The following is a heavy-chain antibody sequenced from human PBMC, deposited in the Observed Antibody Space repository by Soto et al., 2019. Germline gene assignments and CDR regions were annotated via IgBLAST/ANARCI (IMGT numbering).Heavy chain of an antibody. Sequence: PSETLSLTCTVSGGSISAYSWIWVRQPPGKGLEWIGNIHYNGNTEYSPSLKSRVTITRDTSATIVYMELTSLTSEDTAVYYCARWGGSGQLRGYQYWGQGTLVTVSS. V-gene: IGHV4-59*01. CDR1: GGSISAYS. CDR2: IHYNGNT. J-gene: IGHJ4*02. D-gene: IGHD6-19*01. CDR3: ARWGGSGQLRGYQY.